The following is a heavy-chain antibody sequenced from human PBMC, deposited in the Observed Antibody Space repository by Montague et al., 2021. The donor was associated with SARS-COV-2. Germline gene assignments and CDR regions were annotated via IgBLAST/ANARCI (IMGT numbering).Heavy chain of an antibody. V-gene: IGHV4-61*02. Sequence: TLSLTCTVSGGSIRSGTYYWNWVRQPAGKGLEWIGRIYTSGSTNYNPSLKSRVTMSVDTSKNQFSLRLSSVTAADTAVYYCARDQPACCTGGSCHPFDYWGQGTLVTVSS. CDR1: GGSIRSGTYY. CDR3: ARDQPACCTGGSCHPFDY. J-gene: IGHJ4*02. D-gene: IGHD2-15*01. CDR2: IYTSGST.